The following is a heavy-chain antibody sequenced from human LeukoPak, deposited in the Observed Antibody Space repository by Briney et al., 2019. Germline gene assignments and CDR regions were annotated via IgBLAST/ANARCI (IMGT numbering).Heavy chain of an antibody. CDR2: ISGSGGST. J-gene: IGHJ4*02. Sequence: GGSLRLSCAAPGFTFSSYAMSWVRQAPGKGLEWVSAISGSGGSTYYADSVKGRFTISRDNSKNTLFLQMNSLRAEDTAVYYCAKDVRGYCSSTSCPKDSWGQGALVTVSP. V-gene: IGHV3-23*01. CDR3: AKDVRGYCSSTSCPKDS. D-gene: IGHD2-2*01. CDR1: GFTFSSYA.